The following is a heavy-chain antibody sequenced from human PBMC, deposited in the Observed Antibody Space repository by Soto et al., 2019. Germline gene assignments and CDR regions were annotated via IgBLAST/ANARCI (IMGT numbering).Heavy chain of an antibody. V-gene: IGHV1-2*04. CDR3: ATKRGIFGVGKPAHYYGMDV. CDR2: INPNSGGT. D-gene: IGHD3-3*01. Sequence: ASVKCSFKASGYTFTGYYMHWVRQAPGQGLDCMGWINPNSGGTNYAQKFQGWVTMTRDTSISTAYMELSRLRSDDTDVYYCATKRGIFGVGKPAHYYGMDVWGQRTTVTVSS. J-gene: IGHJ6*02. CDR1: GYTFTGYY.